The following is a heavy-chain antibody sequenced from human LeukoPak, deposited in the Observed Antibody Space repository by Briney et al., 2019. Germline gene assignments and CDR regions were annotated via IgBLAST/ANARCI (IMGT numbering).Heavy chain of an antibody. D-gene: IGHD2-15*01. CDR3: ARRSCGVGSCIFDY. CDR1: GFTFSNYD. J-gene: IGHJ4*02. V-gene: IGHV3-23*01. CDR2: FSDSGGAT. Sequence: GGSLRLSCAASGFTFSNYDMSWVRQAPGKGVEWVSAFSDSGGATICRDSVRGRLTISRDHSKNTLYLQMHSLRAADAAVFHCARRSCGVGSCIFDYWGQGTLVTVSS.